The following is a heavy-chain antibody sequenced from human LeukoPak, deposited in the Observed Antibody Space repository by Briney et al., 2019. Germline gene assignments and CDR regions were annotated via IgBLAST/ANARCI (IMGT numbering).Heavy chain of an antibody. D-gene: IGHD3-10*01. J-gene: IGHJ4*02. Sequence: ASVKVSCKASGYTFTGYYMHWVRQAPGQGLEWMGWINPNSGGTNYAQKFRGRVTMTRDTSISTAYMELSRLRSDDTAVYYCARERSGSYQALSFWGQGTLVTVSS. CDR1: GYTFTGYY. V-gene: IGHV1-2*02. CDR2: INPNSGGT. CDR3: ARERSGSYQALSF.